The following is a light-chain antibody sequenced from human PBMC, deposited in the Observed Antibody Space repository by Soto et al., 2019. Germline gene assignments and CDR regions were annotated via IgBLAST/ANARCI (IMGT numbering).Light chain of an antibody. V-gene: IGLV2-14*01. Sequence: QSALTQPPSASGSPGQSVAISCTGTSSDVGGYNYVSWYQQHPGKAPKLMIYEVNKRPSGISNRFSGSKSGNTASLTISGLQAEDEADYYCSSFTANSPYVFGTGTKLTVL. CDR1: SSDVGGYNY. CDR2: EVN. J-gene: IGLJ1*01. CDR3: SSFTANSPYV.